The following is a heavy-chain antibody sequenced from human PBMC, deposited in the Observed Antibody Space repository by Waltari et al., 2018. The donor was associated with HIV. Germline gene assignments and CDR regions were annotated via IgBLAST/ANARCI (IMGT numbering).Heavy chain of an antibody. J-gene: IGHJ4*02. Sequence: EVQVVESGGGLVQPGRSLRLSCVASGFTFSGYEMNWVRQAPGRGLGWTSYIISSGSVIYYADHGMRRFTVYRDNSQNSLNLQLDSLRAEDTAVYYCVRAVYVGLEYWGQGTLVTGSS. CDR3: VRAVYVGLEY. CDR1: GFTFSGYE. D-gene: IGHD3-3*01. CDR2: IISSGSVI. V-gene: IGHV3-48*03.